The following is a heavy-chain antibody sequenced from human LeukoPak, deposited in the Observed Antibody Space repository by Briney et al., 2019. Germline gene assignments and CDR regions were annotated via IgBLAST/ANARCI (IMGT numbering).Heavy chain of an antibody. CDR2: ISSSSSYI. CDR3: ARDDAAAAAPFYYFYYMDV. V-gene: IGHV3-11*06. J-gene: IGHJ6*03. Sequence: SGGSLRLSCAASGFTFSDYYMSWIRQAPGKGLEWVSSISSSSSYIFYADSVKGRFTISRDNAKNSLYLQMNSLRAEDTAVYYCARDDAAAAAPFYYFYYMDVWGKGSTVTVSS. CDR1: GFTFSDYY. D-gene: IGHD6-13*01.